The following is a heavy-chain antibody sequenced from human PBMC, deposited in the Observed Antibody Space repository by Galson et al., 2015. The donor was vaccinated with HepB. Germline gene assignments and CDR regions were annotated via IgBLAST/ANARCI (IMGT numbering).Heavy chain of an antibody. CDR1: GYTLTELS. J-gene: IGHJ4*02. D-gene: IGHD3-16*02. CDR2: FDPEDGET. V-gene: IGHV1-24*01. CDR3: ATAWGSYRQYYFDC. Sequence: SVKVSCKVSGYTLTELSMHWVRQAPGKGLEWMGGFDPEDGETIYAQKFQGRVTMTEDTSTDTAYMELSSLRSEDTAVYYCATAWGSYRQYYFDCWGQGTLVTVSS.